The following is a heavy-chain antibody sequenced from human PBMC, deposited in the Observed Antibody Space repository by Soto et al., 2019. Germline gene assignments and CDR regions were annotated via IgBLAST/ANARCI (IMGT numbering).Heavy chain of an antibody. CDR3: ARCALDSSGYYLDY. D-gene: IGHD3-22*01. CDR2: ITHIGST. V-gene: IGHV4-34*01. CDR1: GGSFSGYY. J-gene: IGHJ4*02. Sequence: SETLSLTCAVYGGSFSGYYWSWIRQPPGEGLEWIGEITHIGSTKYNPYLKRRVAISVDTSNSQSSLKQRSVTAADAAVYYCARCALDSSGYYLDYWGQGTLVTVSS.